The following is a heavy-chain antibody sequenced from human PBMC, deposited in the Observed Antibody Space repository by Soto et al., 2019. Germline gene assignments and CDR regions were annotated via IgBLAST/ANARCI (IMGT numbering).Heavy chain of an antibody. CDR2: ISYDGSNK. V-gene: IGHV3-30-3*01. J-gene: IGHJ6*02. CDR1: GFTFSSYA. CDR3: ARNYSSSWYSYYYYYGMDV. Sequence: GGSLRLSCAASGFTFSSYAMHWVRQAPGKGQEWVAVISYDGSNKYYADSVKGRFTISRDNSKNTLYLQMNSLRAEDTAVYYCARNYSSSWYSYYYYYGMDVWGQGTTVTVSS. D-gene: IGHD6-13*01.